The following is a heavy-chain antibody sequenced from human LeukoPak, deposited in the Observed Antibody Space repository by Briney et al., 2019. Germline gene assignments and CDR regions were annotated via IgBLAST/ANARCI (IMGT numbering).Heavy chain of an antibody. CDR2: ILYSGNT. Sequence: PSETLSLTCTVSGASVTSGSYYWGWIRQPPWNELEWIGKILYSGNTYYNPSLKSRVTMSVDTSKNQFSLKLTSVTAADTAVYYCARMATSGPVVFYYYYMDVWGKGTTVTV. CDR3: ARMATSGPVVFYYYYMDV. J-gene: IGHJ6*03. D-gene: IGHD5-24*01. V-gene: IGHV4-39*01. CDR1: GASVTSGSYY.